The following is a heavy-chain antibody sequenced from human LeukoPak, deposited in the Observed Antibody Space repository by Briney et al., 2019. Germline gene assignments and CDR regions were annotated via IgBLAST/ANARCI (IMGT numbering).Heavy chain of an antibody. CDR1: GASVSSGGHY. D-gene: IGHD3-22*01. V-gene: IGHV4-31*03. CDR3: SRDRRTEDPQDRSGYSPEGFDP. CDR2: IHTSGSS. Sequence: PSETLSLTCTVSGASVSSGGHYWTWIRQVPGKGLEWIGYIHTSGSSLYNSSLKSRVIISINTSENRVILRLSSVTAADTAVYHCSRDRRTEDPQDRSGYSPEGFDPWGQGTLVTVSS. J-gene: IGHJ5*02.